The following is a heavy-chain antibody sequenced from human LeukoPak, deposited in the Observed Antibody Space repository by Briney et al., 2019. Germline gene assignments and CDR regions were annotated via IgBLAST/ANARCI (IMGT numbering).Heavy chain of an antibody. CDR1: GGSFSGYY. CDR2: INHSGST. J-gene: IGHJ4*02. CDR3: ASASSRGKLFDY. V-gene: IGHV4-34*01. Sequence: PSETLSLTCAVYGGSFSGYYWSWIRQPPGKGLEWIGEINHSGSTNYNPSLKSRVTISVDTSKNQFSLKLSSVTAADTAVYYCASASSRGKLFDYWGQGTLVTVSS. D-gene: IGHD3-16*01.